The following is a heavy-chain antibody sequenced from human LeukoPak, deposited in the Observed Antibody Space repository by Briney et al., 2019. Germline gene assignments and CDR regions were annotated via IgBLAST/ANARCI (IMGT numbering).Heavy chain of an antibody. D-gene: IGHD3-22*01. Sequence: SETLSLTCAVYGGSFSGYYWSWLRQPPGKGLEWIGEINHSGSTNYNPSLKSRVTISVDTSKNQFSLKLSSVTAADTAVYYCATIATDSSGYYDDYWGQGTLVTVSS. CDR1: GGSFSGYY. CDR3: ATIATDSSGYYDDY. CDR2: INHSGST. V-gene: IGHV4-34*01. J-gene: IGHJ4*02.